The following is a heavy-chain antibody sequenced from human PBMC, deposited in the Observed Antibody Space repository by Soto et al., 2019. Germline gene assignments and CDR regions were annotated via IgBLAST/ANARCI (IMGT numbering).Heavy chain of an antibody. CDR2: ISGSGDST. V-gene: IGHV3-23*01. J-gene: IGHJ4*02. CDR1: GFTFSSYA. Sequence: GGSLRLSCAASGFTFSSYAMSWFRQGPGKGLEWVSAISGSGDSTYYADSVKGRFTISRDNSKNTLHLQMNSLRAEDTAVYYCAKDFTHPFDYRGQGTVVTVSS. CDR3: AKDFTHPFDY.